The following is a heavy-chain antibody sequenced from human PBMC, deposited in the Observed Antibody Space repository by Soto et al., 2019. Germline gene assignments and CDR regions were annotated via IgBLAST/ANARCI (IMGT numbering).Heavy chain of an antibody. V-gene: IGHV1-69*01. J-gene: IGHJ3*01. CDR3: ARLRREWGEELDL. Sequence: QVQLVQSGADVKKPGSSVKVSCKTSGGSFGSSAISWVRQAPAQGLEWMGEIIPVFDKANYAQNFQGSLTITADELTGTVFMQLKSLRSEDTAVYFCARLRREWGEELDLWGLGTFVTVFS. CDR1: GGSFGSSA. CDR2: IIPVFDKA. D-gene: IGHD3-3*01.